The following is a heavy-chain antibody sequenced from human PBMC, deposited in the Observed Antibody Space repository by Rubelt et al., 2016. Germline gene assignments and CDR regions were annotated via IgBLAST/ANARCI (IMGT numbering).Heavy chain of an antibody. V-gene: IGHV1-18*04. J-gene: IGHJ4*02. Sequence: QVQLVQSGAEVKKPGASVKVSCKASGYTFTGYYMHWVRQAPGQGLEWMGWISAYNGKTNYAKKLQGRVTMTTDTSTSTAYMELRSLRSDDTAVYYCAREQGYYFDYWGQGTLVTVSS. CDR3: AREQGYYFDY. CDR2: ISAYNGKT. CDR1: GYTFTGYY.